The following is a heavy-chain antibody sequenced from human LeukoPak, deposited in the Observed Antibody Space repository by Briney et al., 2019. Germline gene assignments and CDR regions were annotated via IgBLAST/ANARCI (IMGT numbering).Heavy chain of an antibody. V-gene: IGHV3-7*03. J-gene: IGHJ6*02. CDR3: ARGQHGSGSSIHGMDV. CDR1: GFTFSNYW. CDR2: IKPTGSEK. Sequence: GGSLRLSCAASGFTFSNYWMSWVRQAPGKGLEWVANIKPTGSEKYYVDSVKGRFTISRDNAKTSLYLQMNSLRAEDTAVYYCARGQHGSGSSIHGMDVWGQGTTVTVSS. D-gene: IGHD3-10*01.